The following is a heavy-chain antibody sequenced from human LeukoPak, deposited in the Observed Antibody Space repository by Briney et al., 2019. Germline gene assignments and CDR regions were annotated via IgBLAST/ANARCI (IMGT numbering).Heavy chain of an antibody. CDR2: ISSSGSTI. J-gene: IGHJ4*02. V-gene: IGHV3-11*04. D-gene: IGHD3-22*01. Sequence: PGGSLRLSCAASGFTFSDYYMSWIRQAPGKGLEWVSYISSSGSTIYYADSVKGRFTISRDNAKNSLYLQMNSLRAEDTAVYYCARSRYYYDSSGYGFDYWGQGTLVTVSS. CDR1: GFTFSDYY. CDR3: ARSRYYYDSSGYGFDY.